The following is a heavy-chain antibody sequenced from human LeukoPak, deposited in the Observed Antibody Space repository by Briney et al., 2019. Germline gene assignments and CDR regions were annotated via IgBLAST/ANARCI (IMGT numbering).Heavy chain of an antibody. J-gene: IGHJ3*02. V-gene: IGHV4-59*08. D-gene: IGHD3-16*01. CDR1: GGSIRSYY. Sequence: SETLSLTCTVSGGSIRSYYWSWIRQPPGKGLEWIGYIYYSGSTNYNPSLKSRVTISVDTSKNQFSLKLSSVTAADTAVYYCARLLTVRLRLGELGSAFGIWGQGTMVTVSS. CDR2: IYYSGST. CDR3: ARLLTVRLRLGELGSAFGI.